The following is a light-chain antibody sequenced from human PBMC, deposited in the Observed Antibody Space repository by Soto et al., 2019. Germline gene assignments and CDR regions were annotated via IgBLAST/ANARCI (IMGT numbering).Light chain of an antibody. J-gene: IGKJ1*01. Sequence: IQLTQSPSTLPASVGDRVTLTCPASQSISNWFAWYQQKPGTAPKLLIYHASILETAVPSRFSGNGSGTEFTLTISSLQPGDFATYYCQQYNSYSFGQGSRVEIK. CDR2: HAS. CDR3: QQYNSYS. CDR1: QSISNW. V-gene: IGKV1-5*01.